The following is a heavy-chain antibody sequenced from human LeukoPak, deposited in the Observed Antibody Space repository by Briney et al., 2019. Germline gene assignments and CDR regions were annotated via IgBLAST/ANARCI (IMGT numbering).Heavy chain of an antibody. V-gene: IGHV3-48*03. CDR2: ISSSGSTI. Sequence: GGSLRLSCAASGSTFSSYEMNWVRQAPGKGLEWVSYISSSGSTIYYADSVKGRFTISRDNAKNSLYLQMNSLRAEDTAVYYCAGVAMYSSGWYERAFDIWGQGTMVTVSS. CDR3: AGVAMYSSGWYERAFDI. CDR1: GSTFSSYE. D-gene: IGHD6-19*01. J-gene: IGHJ3*02.